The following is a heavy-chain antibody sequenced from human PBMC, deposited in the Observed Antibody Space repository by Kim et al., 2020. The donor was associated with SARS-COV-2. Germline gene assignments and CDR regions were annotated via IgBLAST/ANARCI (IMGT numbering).Heavy chain of an antibody. J-gene: IGHJ6*03. D-gene: IGHD3-3*01. Sequence: DFVKGRFTIARDNAKNLLYLQMNSQRAEDTAVYYCARLIFGTYYYYYYMDVWGKGTTVTVSS. V-gene: IGHV3-11*01. CDR3: ARLIFGTYYYYYYMDV.